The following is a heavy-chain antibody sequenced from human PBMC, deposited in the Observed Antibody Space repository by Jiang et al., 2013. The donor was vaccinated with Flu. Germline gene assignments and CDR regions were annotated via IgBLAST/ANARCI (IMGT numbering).Heavy chain of an antibody. CDR1: GYIFTGFY. CDR3: ASVYSSGWYFDY. J-gene: IGHJ4*02. CDR2: INPNNGAT. Sequence: SGAEVKKPGASVKVSCKASGYIFTGFYMHWVRQAPGEGLEWMGWINPNNGATNYAQKFQGRVTMTRDTSISTVYMELTSDDTAVFYCASVYSSGWYFDYWGQGTLVTVSS. D-gene: IGHD6-19*01. V-gene: IGHV1-2*02.